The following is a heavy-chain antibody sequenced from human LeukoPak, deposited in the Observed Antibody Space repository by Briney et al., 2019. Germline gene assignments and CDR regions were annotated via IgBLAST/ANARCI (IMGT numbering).Heavy chain of an antibody. Sequence: ASVKVSCKASEYTFNIYDINWVRQATGQGLEWMGWMNPDSGNTGFAQKFQGRVTMTGNTSITTAYMELSSLRSEDTAVYYCAVHLPGDYLDRWGQGTLVTVSS. CDR2: MNPDSGNT. J-gene: IGHJ4*02. CDR3: AVHLPGDYLDR. V-gene: IGHV1-8*01. CDR1: EYTFNIYD.